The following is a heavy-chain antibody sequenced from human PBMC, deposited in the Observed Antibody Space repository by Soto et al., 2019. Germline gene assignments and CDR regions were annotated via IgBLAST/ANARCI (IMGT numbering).Heavy chain of an antibody. CDR3: ARDDGLFDF. Sequence: GGSLRLSCTASGFTFTSNWMSWVRQAPGKGLEWVANIKQDGSEKYYVDSVKGRFTISRDNAKNSLFLQMNSLRAADTAVYFCARDDGLFDFWGQGTLVTVSS. CDR2: IKQDGSEK. CDR1: GFTFTSNW. J-gene: IGHJ4*02. V-gene: IGHV3-7*01.